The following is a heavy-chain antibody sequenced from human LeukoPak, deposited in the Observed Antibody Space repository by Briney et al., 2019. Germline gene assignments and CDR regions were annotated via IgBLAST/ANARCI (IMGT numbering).Heavy chain of an antibody. CDR3: ARLYNHNWFDP. D-gene: IGHD3-16*02. CDR1: GDSINSYY. Sequence: SETLSLTCTVSGDSINSYYWSWIRQPPGRGLEWIGYIYYTGNTNYNPSLKSRVTISIDTSKNQFSLKLSSVAAADTAMYYCARLYNHNWFDPWGQGTLVTVSS. CDR2: IYYTGNT. J-gene: IGHJ5*02. V-gene: IGHV4-59*01.